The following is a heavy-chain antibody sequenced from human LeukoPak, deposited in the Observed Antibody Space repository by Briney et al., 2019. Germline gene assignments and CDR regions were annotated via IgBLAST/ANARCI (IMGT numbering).Heavy chain of an antibody. Sequence: GGSLRLSCAASGFTFISYSMNWVRQAPGKGLEWVSSISSSSSYIYYADSVKGRFTISRDNAKNSLYLQMNSLRAEDTAVYYCASGINHDAFDIWGQGTMVTVSS. CDR2: ISSSSSYI. CDR1: GFTFISYS. CDR3: ASGINHDAFDI. J-gene: IGHJ3*02. D-gene: IGHD1-14*01. V-gene: IGHV3-21*01.